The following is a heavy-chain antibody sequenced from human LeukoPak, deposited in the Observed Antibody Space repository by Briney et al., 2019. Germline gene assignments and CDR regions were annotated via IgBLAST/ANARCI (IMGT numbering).Heavy chain of an antibody. J-gene: IGHJ4*02. CDR2: IYYSGST. D-gene: IGHD3-10*01. CDR3: ARRSSYYGSGSYPKPDYFDY. V-gene: IGHV4-39*01. Sequence: SETLSLTCTVSGGSISSSSYYWGWIRQPPGKGLEWIGSIYYSGSTYYNPSLKSRVTISVDTSKNQFSLKLSSVTAADTAVYYCARRSSYYGSGSYPKPDYFDYWGQGTLVTVPS. CDR1: GGSISSSSYY.